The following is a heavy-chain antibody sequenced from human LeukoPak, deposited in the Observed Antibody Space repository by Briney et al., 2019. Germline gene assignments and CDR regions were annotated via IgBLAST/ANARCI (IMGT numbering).Heavy chain of an antibody. Sequence: GESLKISCKGSGYTFTTYWIGWVRQMPGKGLEWMALIYPDDSDIRYSPSFQSQVTISADKSMNTAYLQWSSLQASDTAMYYCVRRNRYDFEYWGQGSLVTVSS. J-gene: IGHJ4*02. V-gene: IGHV5-51*01. CDR1: GYTFTTYW. D-gene: IGHD1-14*01. CDR2: IYPDDSDI. CDR3: VRRNRYDFEY.